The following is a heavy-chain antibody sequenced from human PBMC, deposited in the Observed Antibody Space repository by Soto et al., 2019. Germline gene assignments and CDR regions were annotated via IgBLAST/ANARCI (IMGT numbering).Heavy chain of an antibody. CDR2: ISAHNGNT. V-gene: IGHV1-18*01. CDR3: AGGRYGAY. CDR1: GYAFTTYG. Sequence: QVHLVQSGAEVKKPGASVKVSCKGSGYAFTTYGITWVRQAPGQGLEWMGWISAHNGNTNYAQKLQGRVTMTRDTSTSTADLEMRRLRSGDSAVYYRAGGRYGAYWGQGALVTVSS. J-gene: IGHJ4*02. D-gene: IGHD3-10*01.